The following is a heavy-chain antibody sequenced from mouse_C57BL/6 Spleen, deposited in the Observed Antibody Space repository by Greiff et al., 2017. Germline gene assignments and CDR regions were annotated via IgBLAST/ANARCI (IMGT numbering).Heavy chain of an antibody. V-gene: IGHV7-1*01. CDR1: GFTFSDFY. Sequence: EVNVVESGGGLVQSWRSLRLSCATSGFTFSDFYMEWVRQAPGKGLEWIAASRNKANDYTKEYSASVKGRFIVSRDTSQIIHYLQMNALRAEDTAIYDCARDSLYGYFDYWGQGTTLTVSS. CDR3: ARDSLYGYFDY. CDR2: SRNKANDYTK. D-gene: IGHD1-1*01. J-gene: IGHJ2*01.